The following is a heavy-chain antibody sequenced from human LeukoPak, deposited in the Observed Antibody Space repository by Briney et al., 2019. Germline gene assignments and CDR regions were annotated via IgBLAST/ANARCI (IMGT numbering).Heavy chain of an antibody. D-gene: IGHD3-22*01. Sequence: ASVKVSCKASGYTFTSNGISRVRQAPGQGLEWMGWISAYNGNTNYAQKLQGRVTMTTDTYTGTAYMELRSLRSDDTAVYDCARDGYVSGYYYDSSVSRPFDYWGQGTLVTVSS. J-gene: IGHJ4*02. CDR1: GYTFTSNG. CDR2: ISAYNGNT. V-gene: IGHV1-18*01. CDR3: ARDGYVSGYYYDSSVSRPFDY.